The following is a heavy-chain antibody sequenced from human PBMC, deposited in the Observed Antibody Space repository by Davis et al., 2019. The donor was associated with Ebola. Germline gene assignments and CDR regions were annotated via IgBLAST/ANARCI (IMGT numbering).Heavy chain of an antibody. CDR1: GYIFTSYA. J-gene: IGHJ4*02. V-gene: IGHV1-3*01. CDR3: ARDYGATDY. Sequence: ASVKVSCKASGYIFTSYAMHWVRQAPGQRLEWMGWINAGNGDTKYSQKFRDRVTITRDTSASTSYMELRSLRSDDTAVYYCARDYGATDYWGQGTLVTVSS. CDR2: INAGNGDT. D-gene: IGHD4-17*01.